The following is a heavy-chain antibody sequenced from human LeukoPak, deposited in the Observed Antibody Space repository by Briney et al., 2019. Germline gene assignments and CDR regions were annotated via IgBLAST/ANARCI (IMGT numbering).Heavy chain of an antibody. CDR1: GFTFSSYA. D-gene: IGHD3-10*01. Sequence: GGSLRLSCAASGFTFSSYAMSWVRQAPGKGLEWVSAISGSGGSTYYADSVKGRFTISRDNSKNTLYLQMNSLRAEDTAVYYCAKVLWFGELFLSGAFDIWGQGTMVTVSS. V-gene: IGHV3-23*01. CDR2: ISGSGGST. J-gene: IGHJ3*02. CDR3: AKVLWFGELFLSGAFDI.